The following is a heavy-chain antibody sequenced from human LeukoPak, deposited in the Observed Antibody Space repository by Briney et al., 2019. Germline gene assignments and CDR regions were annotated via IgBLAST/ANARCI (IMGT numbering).Heavy chain of an antibody. CDR2: ISGRGGST. J-gene: IGHJ4*02. D-gene: IGHD6-6*01. V-gene: IGHV3-23*01. CDR3: AKDSSTPPLDYFDY. Sequence: GGSLRLSCAASRFTFSSYAMSSVRQAPGKGLEGVSAISGRGGSTYYVDSVRGRFTNSRDNSKNTLYLKMNSLRAEDTAVYYCAKDSSTPPLDYFDYWGQGTLVTVSS. CDR1: RFTFSSYA.